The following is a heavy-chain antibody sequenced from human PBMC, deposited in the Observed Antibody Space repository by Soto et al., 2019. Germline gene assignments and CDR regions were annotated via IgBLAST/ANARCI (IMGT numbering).Heavy chain of an antibody. D-gene: IGHD6-19*01. Sequence: QVQLEQSGAEVKKPGASMKVSCQASGYTFTSYYIHWVRQAPGQGLEWMGVSHVGPDTTMYAQKFQCRVTMTRDTSTSTVYMELSSLISEDTAVYFCARESSGTQYFDYWGQGTLVTVSS. CDR2: SHVGPDTT. CDR1: GYTFTSYY. V-gene: IGHV1-46*01. CDR3: ARESSGTQYFDY. J-gene: IGHJ4*02.